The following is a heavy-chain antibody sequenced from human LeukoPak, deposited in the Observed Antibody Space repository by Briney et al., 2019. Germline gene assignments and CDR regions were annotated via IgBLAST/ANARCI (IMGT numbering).Heavy chain of an antibody. CDR2: MNPNSGNT. Sequence: ASVRVSCKASGYTFTSYDINWVRQATGQGLEWMGWMNPNSGNTGYAQKFQGRVTITRNTSISTAYMELSSLRSEDTAVYYCARGRGSGWVDAFDIWGQGTMVTVSS. CDR3: ARGRGSGWVDAFDI. D-gene: IGHD6-19*01. V-gene: IGHV1-8*03. J-gene: IGHJ3*02. CDR1: GYTFTSYD.